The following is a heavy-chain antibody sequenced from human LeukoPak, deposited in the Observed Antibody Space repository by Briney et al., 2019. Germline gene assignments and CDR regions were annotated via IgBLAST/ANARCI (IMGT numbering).Heavy chain of an antibody. CDR3: ARDPGDICSGGSCYSGWWFDP. V-gene: IGHV1-69*05. J-gene: IGHJ5*02. D-gene: IGHD2-15*01. CDR1: GGTFSNYA. Sequence: LVKVSCKASGGTFSNYAISWVRQAPGQGLEWMGGIIPMFDTTIYAQKFQGRVTITTDESTSTAYMELSSLRSEDTAVYYCARDPGDICSGGSCYSGWWFDPWGQGTLVTVSS. CDR2: IIPMFDTT.